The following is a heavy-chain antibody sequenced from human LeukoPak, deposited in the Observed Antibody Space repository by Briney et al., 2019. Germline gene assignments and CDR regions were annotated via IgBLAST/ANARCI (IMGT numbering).Heavy chain of an antibody. J-gene: IGHJ3*02. CDR2: IWYDGSNK. Sequence: PGRSLRLSCAASGFTFSTYGMHWVRQAPGKGLEWVAVIWYDGSNKYYADSVKGRFTISRDNSKNTLYLQMNSLRAEDTAVYYCARGRRPDAFDIWGQGTRVTVSS. V-gene: IGHV3-33*01. CDR1: GFTFSTYG. CDR3: ARGRRPDAFDI.